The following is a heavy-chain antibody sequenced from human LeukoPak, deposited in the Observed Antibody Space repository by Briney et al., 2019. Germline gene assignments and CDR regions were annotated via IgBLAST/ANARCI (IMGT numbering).Heavy chain of an antibody. CDR1: GFTFSSYW. CDR3: ARVNRVGANSDY. J-gene: IGHJ4*02. CDR2: INSDGSST. D-gene: IGHD1-26*01. V-gene: IGHV3-74*01. Sequence: GGSLRLSCAASGFTFSSYWMHWVRQAPGKGLVWVSRINSDGSSTSYADSVKGRFTISRDNAKNALYLQMNSLRAEDTAVYYCARVNRVGANSDYWGQGTLVTVSS.